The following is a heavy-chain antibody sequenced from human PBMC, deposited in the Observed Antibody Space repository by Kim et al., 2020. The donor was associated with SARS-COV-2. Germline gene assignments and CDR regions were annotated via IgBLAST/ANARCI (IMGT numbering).Heavy chain of an antibody. J-gene: IGHJ4*02. CDR2: IWYDGSNK. Sequence: GGSLRLSCAASGFTFSSYGMHWVRQAPGKGLEWVAVIWYDGSNKYYADSVKGRFTISRDNSKNTLYLQMNSLRAEDTAVYYCAKEYSSSWYGYKIFDYWGQGTLVTVSS. V-gene: IGHV3-33*06. CDR3: AKEYSSSWYGYKIFDY. D-gene: IGHD6-13*01. CDR1: GFTFSSYG.